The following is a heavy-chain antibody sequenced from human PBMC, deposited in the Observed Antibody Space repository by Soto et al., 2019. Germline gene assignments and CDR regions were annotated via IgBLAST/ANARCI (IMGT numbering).Heavy chain of an antibody. D-gene: IGHD2-15*01. CDR3: ARDQDVVVVAAIGYAFDI. V-gene: IGHV1-18*01. CDR2: ISAYNGNT. CDR1: GYTFTSYG. J-gene: IGHJ3*02. Sequence: ASVKVSCKASGYTFTSYGSSWVRQAPGQGLEWMGWISAYNGNTNYAQKLQGRVTMTTDTSTSTAYMELRSLRSDDTAVYYCARDQDVVVVAAIGYAFDIWGQGTMVTVSS.